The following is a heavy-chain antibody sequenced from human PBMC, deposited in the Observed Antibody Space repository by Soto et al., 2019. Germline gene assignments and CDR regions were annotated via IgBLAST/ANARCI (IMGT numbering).Heavy chain of an antibody. J-gene: IGHJ6*02. D-gene: IGHD2-2*01. CDR3: AKMAVGGSTSSPYGMDV. Sequence: GGSLRLSCAASGFTFSSYAMSWVRQAPGKGLEWVSAISGSGGSTYYADSVKGRFTISRDNSKNTLYLQMNSLRAEDTAVYYCAKMAVGGSTSSPYGMDVWGQGTTVTVS. V-gene: IGHV3-23*01. CDR2: ISGSGGST. CDR1: GFTFSSYA.